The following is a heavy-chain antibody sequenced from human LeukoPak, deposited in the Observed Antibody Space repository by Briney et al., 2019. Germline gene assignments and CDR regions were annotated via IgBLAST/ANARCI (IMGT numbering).Heavy chain of an antibody. CDR2: ISSGSTI. CDR1: GFTFSDYY. J-gene: IGHJ6*02. Sequence: GGSLRLSCAASGFTFSDYYMSWIRQAPGKGLEWVSHISSGSTIYYADSVKGRFTISRDNTKNSLYLQMNSLRAEDTAVYYCARDYYRSGTMDVWGQGTTVTVSS. V-gene: IGHV3-11*01. D-gene: IGHD3-10*01. CDR3: ARDYYRSGTMDV.